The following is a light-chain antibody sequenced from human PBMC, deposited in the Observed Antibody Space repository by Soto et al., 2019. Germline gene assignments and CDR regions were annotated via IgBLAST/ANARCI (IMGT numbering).Light chain of an antibody. Sequence: QSVLTQPPSVSGAPGQRVTISCTVSSSNIGAGYDVHWYQQLPGTAPKLLIYGNSNRPSGVPDRFSGSKSGASASLAITGLQAEDEADYYCQSYDSSLSVSVFGGGTKGTGL. V-gene: IGLV1-40*01. CDR2: GNS. CDR3: QSYDSSLSVSV. J-gene: IGLJ2*01. CDR1: SSNIGAGYD.